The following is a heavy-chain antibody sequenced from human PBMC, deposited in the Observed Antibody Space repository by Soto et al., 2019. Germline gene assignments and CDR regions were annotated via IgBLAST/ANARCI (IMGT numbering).Heavy chain of an antibody. CDR3: ARLGVPAAMPVPAYGDPPIYYYYMDV. CDR2: ISSSSSYI. CDR1: GFTFSSYS. V-gene: IGHV3-21*01. D-gene: IGHD2-2*01. Sequence: GGSLRLSCAASGFTFSSYSMNWVRQAPGKGLEWVSSISSSSSYIYYADSVKGRFTISRDNAKNSLYLQMNSLRAEDTAVYYCARLGVPAAMPVPAYGDPPIYYYYMDVWGKGTTVTVSS. J-gene: IGHJ6*03.